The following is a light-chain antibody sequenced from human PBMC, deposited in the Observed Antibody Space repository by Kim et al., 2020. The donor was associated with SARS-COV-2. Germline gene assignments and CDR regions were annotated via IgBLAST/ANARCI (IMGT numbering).Light chain of an antibody. V-gene: IGLV6-57*03. Sequence: GTTVTSSCTRSSGSIASNYVQWYQQRPGSAPTTVIYEDNQRPSGVPDRFSGSIDSSSNSASLTISGLKTEDETDYYSQSYDSSHQVFGGGTQLTVL. CDR1: SGSIASNY. J-gene: IGLJ3*02. CDR3: QSYDSSHQV. CDR2: EDN.